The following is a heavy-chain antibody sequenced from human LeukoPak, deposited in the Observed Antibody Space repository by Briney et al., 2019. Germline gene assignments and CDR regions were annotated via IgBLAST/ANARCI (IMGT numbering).Heavy chain of an antibody. D-gene: IGHD3-10*01. J-gene: IGHJ6*04. CDR2: IYYSGST. Sequence: SETLSLTCTVSGGSISSYYWSWIRQPPGKELEWIGYIYYSGSTNYNPSLKSRVTISVDTSKNQFSLKLSSVTAADTAVYYCARAARGVRGALYGMGVWGKGTTVTVSS. CDR3: ARAARGVRGALYGMGV. CDR1: GGSISSYY. V-gene: IGHV4-59*01.